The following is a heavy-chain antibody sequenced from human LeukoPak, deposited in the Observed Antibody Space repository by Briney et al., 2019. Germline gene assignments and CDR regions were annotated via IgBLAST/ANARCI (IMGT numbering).Heavy chain of an antibody. CDR3: ARGRNYDYGDYLDAFDI. Sequence: ASVKVSCKVSGYTLTELSMHWVRQAPGKGLEGMGGFDPEDGETIYAQKFQGRVTMTEDTSTDTAYMELSSVTAADTAVYYCARGRNYDYGDYLDAFDIWGQGTMVTVSS. J-gene: IGHJ3*02. V-gene: IGHV1-24*01. CDR2: FDPEDGET. CDR1: GYTLTELS. D-gene: IGHD4-17*01.